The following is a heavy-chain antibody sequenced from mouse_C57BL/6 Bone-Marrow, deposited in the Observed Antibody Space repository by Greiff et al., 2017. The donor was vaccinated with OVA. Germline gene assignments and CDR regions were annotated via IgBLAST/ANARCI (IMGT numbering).Heavy chain of an antibody. CDR1: GYAFTNYL. CDR3: AMERLINEGDFY. V-gene: IGHV1-54*01. D-gene: IGHD2-13*01. J-gene: IGHJ2*01. Sequence: VKLMESGAELVRPGTSVKVSCKASGYAFTNYLIEWVKQRPGQGLEWIEVINPGSGGTNYNEKLKGKATLTAYTSSSTANMQLRSLTSEDSAVYICAMERLINEGDFYWGQGTTLTVSS. CDR2: INPGSGGT.